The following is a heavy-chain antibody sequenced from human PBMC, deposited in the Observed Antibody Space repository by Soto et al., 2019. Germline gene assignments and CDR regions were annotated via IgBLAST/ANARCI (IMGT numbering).Heavy chain of an antibody. CDR3: ASRPNYDSSGPGAFDI. CDR1: GFTFSSYA. D-gene: IGHD3-22*01. Sequence: GGSLRLSCAASGFTFSSYAMSWVRQAPGKGLEWVSAISGSGGSTYYADSVKGRFTISRDNSKNTLYLQMNSLRAEDTAVYYCASRPNYDSSGPGAFDIWGQGTMVTV. CDR2: ISGSGGST. J-gene: IGHJ3*02. V-gene: IGHV3-23*01.